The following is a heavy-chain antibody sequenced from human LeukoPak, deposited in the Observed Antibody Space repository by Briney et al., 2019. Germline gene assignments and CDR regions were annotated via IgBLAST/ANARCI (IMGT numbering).Heavy chain of an antibody. Sequence: SETLSLTCTVSGGSISSYCWSWIRQPPGKGLEWIGYIYYNGSTNYNPSLKSRVTISVDTSKNQYSLKLTSVTAADTAVYYCASHMTNYGAIQEFYLDNWGQGALVTVSS. J-gene: IGHJ4*02. CDR2: IYYNGST. D-gene: IGHD4/OR15-4a*01. CDR1: GGSISSYC. V-gene: IGHV4-59*08. CDR3: ASHMTNYGAIQEFYLDN.